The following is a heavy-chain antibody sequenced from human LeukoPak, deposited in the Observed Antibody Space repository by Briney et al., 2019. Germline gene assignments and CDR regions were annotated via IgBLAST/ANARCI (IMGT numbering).Heavy chain of an antibody. CDR1: GFIVSSNY. Sequence: GGSLRLSCAASGFIVSSNYMNWVRQAPGKGLEWVSVIYTGGNTYYADSVKGRFTISRDNSKNTLYLQMHSLRAEDTAVYYCARDRPRYCSSTSCYFDYWGQGTLVTVSS. V-gene: IGHV3-53*01. D-gene: IGHD2-2*01. CDR2: IYTGGNT. CDR3: ARDRPRYCSSTSCYFDY. J-gene: IGHJ4*02.